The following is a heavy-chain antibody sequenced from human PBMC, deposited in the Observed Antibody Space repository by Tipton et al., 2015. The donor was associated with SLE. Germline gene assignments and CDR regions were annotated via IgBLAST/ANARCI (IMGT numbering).Heavy chain of an antibody. V-gene: IGHV4-59*08. CDR2: ICYSGST. D-gene: IGHD6-19*01. CDR1: GGSISSYY. J-gene: IGHJ3*02. CDR3: ARHRGSGWVLDAFDI. Sequence: TLSLTCTVSGGSISSYYWSWIRQPPGKGLEWIGYICYSGSTNYNPSLKSRVTISVDTSKNQFSLKLSSVTAADTAVYYCARHRGSGWVLDAFDIWGQGTMVTVSS.